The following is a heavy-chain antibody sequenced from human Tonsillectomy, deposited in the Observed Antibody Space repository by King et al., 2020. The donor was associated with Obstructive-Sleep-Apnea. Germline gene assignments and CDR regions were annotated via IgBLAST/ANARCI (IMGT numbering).Heavy chain of an antibody. V-gene: IGHV3-66*01. J-gene: IGHJ4*02. CDR1: GFTVSSNY. CDR2: IYSGGST. CDR3: ARDPRFSSGSRYYFDY. Sequence: VQLVESGGGLVQPGGSLRLSCAASGFTVSSNYMSWVRQAPGKGLEWVSVIYSGGSTYYADSVKGRFTISRANSKNPLYLQMNSLRAEDTAVYYCARDPRFSSGSRYYFDYWGQGTLVTVSS. D-gene: IGHD6-19*01.